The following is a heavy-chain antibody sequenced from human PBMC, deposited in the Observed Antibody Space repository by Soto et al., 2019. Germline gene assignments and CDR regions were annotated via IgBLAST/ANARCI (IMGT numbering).Heavy chain of an antibody. Sequence: QVPLKESGPVLVQPTETLTLTCTVSGFSLSNARMGVSWVRQPPGKALEWLAHIFSNDEKSYSTSLKSRLTISNDTSKSQVVLTMTNMDPVDTATYYCARNPYSSGGYMGWFDPWGEGSLFTVAS. CDR3: ARNPYSSGGYMGWFDP. CDR2: IFSNDEK. J-gene: IGHJ5*02. D-gene: IGHD6-19*01. V-gene: IGHV2-26*01. CDR1: GFSLSNARMG.